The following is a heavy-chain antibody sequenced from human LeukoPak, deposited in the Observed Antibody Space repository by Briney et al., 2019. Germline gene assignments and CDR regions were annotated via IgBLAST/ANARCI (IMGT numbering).Heavy chain of an antibody. CDR1: GYSISSGYY. CDR2: IYHSGST. D-gene: IGHD3-10*01. CDR3: ATPRQTGAHDAFDI. J-gene: IGHJ3*02. V-gene: IGHV4-38-2*02. Sequence: PSETLSLTCTVSGYSISSGYYWGWIRQPPGKGLEWIGSIYHSGSTYYNPSLKSRVTISVDTSKNQFSLKLSSVTAADTAVYYCATPRQTGAHDAFDIWGQGTMVTVSS.